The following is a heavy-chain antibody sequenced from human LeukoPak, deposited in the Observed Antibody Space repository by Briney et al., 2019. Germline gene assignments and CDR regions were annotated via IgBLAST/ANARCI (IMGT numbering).Heavy chain of an antibody. CDR3: AKDGTRGVIRLNWFDP. D-gene: IGHD3-16*02. CDR1: GFTFSSYA. CDR2: ISGSGDST. J-gene: IGHJ5*02. V-gene: IGHV3-23*01. Sequence: HPGGSLRLSCAASGFTFSSYAMSWVRQAPGKGLEWVSAISGSGDSTYYADSVKGRFTISRDNSKNTLYLQMNSLRAEDTAVYYCAKDGTRGVIRLNWFDPWGQGTLVTVSS.